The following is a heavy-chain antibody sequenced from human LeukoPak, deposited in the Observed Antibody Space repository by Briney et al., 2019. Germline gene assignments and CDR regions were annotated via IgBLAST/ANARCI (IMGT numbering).Heavy chain of an antibody. J-gene: IGHJ4*02. CDR1: GYTFIGYY. CDR2: INPNTGGT. Sequence: GASVKVSCKASGYTFIGYYIHWVRQAPGQGLEWMGWINPNTGGTNYAQKFQGRVTMTRDTSISTAYMELSRLRSDDTAVYYCASGRGYCNGGSCYSPFDYWGQGTLVTVSS. D-gene: IGHD2-15*01. CDR3: ASGRGYCNGGSCYSPFDY. V-gene: IGHV1-2*02.